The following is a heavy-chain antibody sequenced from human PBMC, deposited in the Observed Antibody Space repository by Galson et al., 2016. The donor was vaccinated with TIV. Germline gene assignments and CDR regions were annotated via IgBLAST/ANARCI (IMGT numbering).Heavy chain of an antibody. CDR3: ATVYSNGWFEN. CDR1: GDSISSYY. D-gene: IGHD6-19*01. J-gene: IGHJ5*02. CDR2: HHYSGSS. Sequence: QVQLQESGPGLVKPSETLSLTCTVSGDSISSYYWTWIRQPPGKGLEWIGYHHYSGSSNYNASHKSRVTMSVDTTTNQFFLRLSSVTAADTAMYYCATVYSNGWFENWGRGTLVTVSS. V-gene: IGHV4-59*01.